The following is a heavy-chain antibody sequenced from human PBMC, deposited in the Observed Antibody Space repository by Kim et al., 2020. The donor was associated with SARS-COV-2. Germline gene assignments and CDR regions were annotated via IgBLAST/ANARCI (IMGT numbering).Heavy chain of an antibody. D-gene: IGHD3-3*01. CDR1: GFTFGDYA. V-gene: IGHV3-9*01. Sequence: GGSLRLSCAASGFTFGDYAMHWVRQAPGKGLEWVSGISWNSGSIGYADSVKGRFTISRDNAKNSLYLQMNSLRAEDTALYYCAKDYSLSGYDFWSGYPRGGFDYWGQGTLVTVSS. CDR3: AKDYSLSGYDFWSGYPRGGFDY. CDR2: ISWNSGSI. J-gene: IGHJ4*02.